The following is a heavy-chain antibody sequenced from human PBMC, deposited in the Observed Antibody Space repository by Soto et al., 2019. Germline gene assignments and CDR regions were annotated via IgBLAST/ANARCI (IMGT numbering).Heavy chain of an antibody. J-gene: IGHJ4*02. CDR2: IFSSGST. Sequence: SETLSLTCTVSGGSINTFYWSWVRQPAGKGLEWIGRIFSSGSTSFNPSLESRVAMSVDTSKNHFSLNLSSVTAADMAVYYCAREGSYSAYNFAHGIQLWSFDFWGQGALVTVLL. V-gene: IGHV4-4*07. CDR3: AREGSYSAYNFAHGIQLWSFDF. CDR1: GGSINTFY. D-gene: IGHD5-12*01.